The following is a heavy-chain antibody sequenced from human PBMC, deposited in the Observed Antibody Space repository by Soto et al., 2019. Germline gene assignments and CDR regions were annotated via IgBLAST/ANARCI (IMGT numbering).Heavy chain of an antibody. CDR3: ASGMRIYYFDY. CDR1: GGSISSGGYY. J-gene: IGHJ4*02. Sequence: PSETLALTCTVSGGSISSGGYYWSWIRQHPGKGLEWIGYIYYSGSTYYNPSLKSRVTISVDTSKNQFSLKLSSVTAADTAVYYCASGMRIYYFDYWGQGTLVTVSS. CDR2: IYYSGST. V-gene: IGHV4-31*03.